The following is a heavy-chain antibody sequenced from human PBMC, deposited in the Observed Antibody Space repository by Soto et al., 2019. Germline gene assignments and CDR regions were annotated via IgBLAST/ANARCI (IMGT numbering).Heavy chain of an antibody. CDR3: AKQFDLSGLEAY. CDR1: GFTFSDHG. Sequence: QVQLVESGGGVVQPGTSLRLSCAASGFTFSDHGMHWVRQAPGKGLEWVAVISHDGNSKYYGDSVKGRFTVSRANSNNMAYPQTNSLRLEDTAMYYCAKQFDLSGLEAYWGPGTLATVSS. CDR2: ISHDGNSK. V-gene: IGHV3-30*18. D-gene: IGHD2-21*01. J-gene: IGHJ4*02.